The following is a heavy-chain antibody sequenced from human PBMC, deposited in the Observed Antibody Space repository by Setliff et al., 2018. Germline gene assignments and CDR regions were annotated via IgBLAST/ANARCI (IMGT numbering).Heavy chain of an antibody. Sequence: GGSLRLSCAASRFTFSNYWMSWVRQAPGKGLEWVANINHDGIEKYYVDSVKGRFTISRDNAKNSLYLQMNSLRAEDTAVYYCVRGGEGRDDSNSGSWGQGTLVTVSS. CDR3: VRGGEGRDDSNSGS. CDR1: RFTFSNYW. V-gene: IGHV3-7*01. J-gene: IGHJ5*02. D-gene: IGHD2-21*02. CDR2: INHDGIEK.